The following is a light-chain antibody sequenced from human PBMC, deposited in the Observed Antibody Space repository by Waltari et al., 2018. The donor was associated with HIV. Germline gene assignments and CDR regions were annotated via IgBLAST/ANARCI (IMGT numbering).Light chain of an antibody. CDR1: SSISGRTF. J-gene: IGLJ2*01. CDR2: GSY. CDR3: AAWDDNLRGV. V-gene: IGLV1-47*03. Sequence: QSVLTQPPSASGTPGPRVTIACSGDSSISGRTFVNWYQQLPGTAPKLLIYGSYQRPSGVPDRFSGSKSGSSASLAISGLWSEDEAVYYCAAWDDNLRGVFGGGTKLTVL.